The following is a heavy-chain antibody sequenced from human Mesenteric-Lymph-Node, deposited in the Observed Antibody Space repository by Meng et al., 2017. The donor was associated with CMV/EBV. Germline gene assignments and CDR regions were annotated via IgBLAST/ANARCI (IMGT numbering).Heavy chain of an antibody. CDR2: IKQGGSEK. Sequence: GESLKISCAASGFTFSSYWMSWVRQAPGKGLEWVANIKQGGSEKYYVDSVKGRFTISRDNAKNSLYLQMNSLRQEDTALYYCGKDISGSRRAFEYWGQGTLVTVSS. V-gene: IGHV3-7*03. CDR1: GFTFSSYW. CDR3: GKDISGSRRAFEY. D-gene: IGHD1-1*01. J-gene: IGHJ4*02.